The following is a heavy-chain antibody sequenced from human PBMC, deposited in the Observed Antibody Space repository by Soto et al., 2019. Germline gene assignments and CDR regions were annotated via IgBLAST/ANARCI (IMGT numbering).Heavy chain of an antibody. CDR3: ASLSGSGWYTAAY. CDR2: IYYTGRT. CDR1: GTSFTDYY. Sequence: QVQLQQSGPGLVKPSETLSLTCTVSGTSFTDYYWTWFRQPPGKGLEWVGYIYYTGRTDYSPSLKSRVTMSIDTSNSQFSLRLTSVTAADTAVYYCASLSGSGWYTAAYWGQGALVSVSS. J-gene: IGHJ4*02. V-gene: IGHV4-59*08. D-gene: IGHD6-19*01.